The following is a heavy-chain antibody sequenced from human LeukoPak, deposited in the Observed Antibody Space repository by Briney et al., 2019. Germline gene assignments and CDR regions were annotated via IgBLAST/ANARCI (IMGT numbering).Heavy chain of an antibody. CDR1: GGSISSSSYY. J-gene: IGHJ4*02. D-gene: IGHD3-22*01. Sequence: SETLSLTCTVSGGSISSSSYYWSWIRQPPGKGLEWIGEINHGGSTNYNPSFKSRVTISVDTSKNQFSLKLSSVTAADTAVYYCARAYYYDSSDALDYWGQGTLVTVSS. V-gene: IGHV4-39*07. CDR3: ARAYYYDSSDALDY. CDR2: INHGGST.